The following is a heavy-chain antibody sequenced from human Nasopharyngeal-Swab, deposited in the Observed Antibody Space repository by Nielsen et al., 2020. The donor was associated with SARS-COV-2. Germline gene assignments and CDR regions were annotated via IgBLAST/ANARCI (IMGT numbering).Heavy chain of an antibody. CDR1: GFTFSNYW. V-gene: IGHV3-7*04. D-gene: IGHD1-1*01. CDR3: ARGHNWSFDY. Sequence: GESLKISCAASGFTFSNYWMNWVRQAPGKGLEWVANIKQDGGEKPYVDSVRGRFTISRDNAKNSVYLQMNSLRAEDTAVYYCARGHNWSFDYWGQGTLVTVSA. CDR2: IKQDGGEK. J-gene: IGHJ4*02.